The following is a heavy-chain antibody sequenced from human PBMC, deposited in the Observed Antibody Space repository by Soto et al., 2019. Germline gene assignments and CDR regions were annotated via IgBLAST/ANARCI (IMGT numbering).Heavy chain of an antibody. CDR3: ARGLGLGDC. V-gene: IGHV1-46*01. J-gene: IGHJ4*02. CDR1: GYTFSSYY. Sequence: QVQLVQSGAEVKKPGASVKVSCKASGYTFSSYYIHLVRQAPGQGLEWIGIINPIGGSTNCAQNFKGRLTVPRDTSTATVDMDLSALTSDDTAMYYCARGLGLGDCWGQGTMVTVSS. D-gene: IGHD3-9*01. CDR2: INPIGGST.